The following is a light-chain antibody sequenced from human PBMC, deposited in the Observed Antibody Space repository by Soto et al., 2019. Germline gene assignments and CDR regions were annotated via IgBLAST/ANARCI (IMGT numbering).Light chain of an antibody. CDR2: LGS. J-gene: IGKJ1*01. CDR1: QSLLHRNGYNY. CDR3: TQALLARS. Sequence: DIVMTQSPLSLPVTPGEPASISCRSSQSLLHRNGYNYLDWYLQKPGESPQLLNYLGSYRASVLPDRFSGRGLSTDSALKISRVEDEYARVYYCTQALLARSFGEGPMVEI. V-gene: IGKV2-28*01.